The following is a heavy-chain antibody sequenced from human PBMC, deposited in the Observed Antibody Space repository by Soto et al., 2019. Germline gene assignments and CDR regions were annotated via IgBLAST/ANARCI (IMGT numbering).Heavy chain of an antibody. Sequence: KTSETLSLTCTVSGGSISSYYWSWIRQPAGKGLEWIGRIYTSGSTNYNPSLKSRVTMSVDTSKNQFSLKLSSVTAADTAVYYCARANRNDFWSGYYLDVWGQGTTVTVSS. V-gene: IGHV4-4*07. D-gene: IGHD3-3*01. CDR2: IYTSGST. CDR3: ARANRNDFWSGYYLDV. J-gene: IGHJ6*02. CDR1: GGSISSYY.